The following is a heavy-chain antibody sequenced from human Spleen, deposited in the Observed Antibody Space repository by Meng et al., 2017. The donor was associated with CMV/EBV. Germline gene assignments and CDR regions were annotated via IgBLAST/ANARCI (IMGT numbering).Heavy chain of an antibody. J-gene: IGHJ4*02. V-gene: IGHV4-59*01. Sequence: GSLRLSCTVSGGSISSYYWSWIRQPPGKGLEWIGYIYYSGSTNYNPSLKSRVTISVDTSKNQFSLKLSSVTAADTAVYYCARGNWGFYFDYWGQGTLVTVSS. CDR2: IYYSGST. D-gene: IGHD7-27*01. CDR1: GGSISSYY. CDR3: ARGNWGFYFDY.